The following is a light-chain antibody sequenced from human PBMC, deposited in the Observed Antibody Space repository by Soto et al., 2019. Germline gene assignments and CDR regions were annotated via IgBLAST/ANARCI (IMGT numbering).Light chain of an antibody. V-gene: IGKV3-15*01. J-gene: IGKJ1*01. CDR3: QQYNNWPPGT. CDR2: GAS. Sequence: EIAMTQSPATLSVSPGERATLSCRASQSVSSNLAWYQQKPGQAPRLLIYGASTRATGIPARFRGSGSGTEFTLTISSLQSEDFAVYFCQQYNNWPPGTFGQGTKVEIK. CDR1: QSVSSN.